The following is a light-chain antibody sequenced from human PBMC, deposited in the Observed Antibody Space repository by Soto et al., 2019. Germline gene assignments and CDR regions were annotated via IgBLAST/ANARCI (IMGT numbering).Light chain of an antibody. J-gene: IGKJ5*01. CDR2: SAS. V-gene: IGKV2-28*01. CDR3: QFYGSSLIT. Sequence: DIVMTQSPLSLPVTPGEPASISYRSSQSLLHSNGYNYLDWFQQKSGQAPRLLIYSASRRATGIPDRFTGSGSGTDFTLTISRLEPEDFAIYYCQFYGSSLITFGQGTRLEIK. CDR1: QSLLHSNGYNY.